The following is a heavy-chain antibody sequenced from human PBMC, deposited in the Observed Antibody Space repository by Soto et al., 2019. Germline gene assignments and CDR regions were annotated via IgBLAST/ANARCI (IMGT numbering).Heavy chain of an antibody. CDR2: ISSSSSTI. CDR3: ARDRTLVWGSLNNWFDP. Sequence: PGGSLRLSCAASGFTFSSYSMNWVRQAPGKGLEWVSYISSSSSTIYYADSVKGRFTISRDNAKNSLYLQMNSLRDEDTAVYYCARDRTLVWGSLNNWFDPWGQGTLVTVSS. D-gene: IGHD3-16*01. J-gene: IGHJ5*02. V-gene: IGHV3-48*02. CDR1: GFTFSSYS.